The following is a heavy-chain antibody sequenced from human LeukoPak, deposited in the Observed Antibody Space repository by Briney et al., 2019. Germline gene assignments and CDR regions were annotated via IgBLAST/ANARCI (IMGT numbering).Heavy chain of an antibody. J-gene: IGHJ4*02. Sequence: ASVKVSCKASGYTFTGYYMHWVRQAPGQGLEWMGWINPNSGGTNYAQKFQGRVTMTRDTSISTAYMEPSRLRSDDTAVYYCARDSDSGSFYFDYWGQGTLVTVSS. CDR3: ARDSDSGSFYFDY. D-gene: IGHD1-26*01. V-gene: IGHV1-2*02. CDR2: INPNSGGT. CDR1: GYTFTGYY.